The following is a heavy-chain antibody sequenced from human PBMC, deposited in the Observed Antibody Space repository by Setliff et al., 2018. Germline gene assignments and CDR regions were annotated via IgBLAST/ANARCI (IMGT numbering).Heavy chain of an antibody. CDR2: IIPIFGTA. CDR3: ARGGESGSWLRHFDY. J-gene: IGHJ4*02. CDR1: GYTFTYRY. D-gene: IGHD2-15*01. Sequence: SVKVSCKASGYTFTYRYLHWVRQAPGQALEWMGWIIPIFGTANYAQKFQGRVTITTDESTSTAYMELSSLRSEDTAVYYCARGGESGSWLRHFDYWGQGTLVTVSS. V-gene: IGHV1-69*05.